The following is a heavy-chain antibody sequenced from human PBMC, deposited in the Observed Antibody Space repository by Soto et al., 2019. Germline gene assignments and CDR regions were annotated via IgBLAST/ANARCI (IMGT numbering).Heavy chain of an antibody. CDR2: IYYAGST. J-gene: IGHJ4*02. Sequence: SETVSLTCTVSGGAMIIYYWSWIRQPPGRGLEWIGFIYYAGSTKYNPSLNSRVTISVDTSKNQFSLTVTSVTAADTAVYYWARRIVATETFEYWDPGTLVTVSS. CDR1: GGAMIIYY. V-gene: IGHV4-59*08. CDR3: ARRIVATETFEY. D-gene: IGHD5-12*01.